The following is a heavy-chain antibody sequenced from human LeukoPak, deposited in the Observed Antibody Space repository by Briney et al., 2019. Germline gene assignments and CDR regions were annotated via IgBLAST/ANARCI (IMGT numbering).Heavy chain of an antibody. CDR2: TKEDETEK. J-gene: IGHJ4*02. V-gene: IGHV3-7*01. Sequence: GGSLRLSCAVSGFTFSNYCMSWVRQAPGKGLEWVANTKEDETEKYYVDSVRGRFTISRDNAKNSLYLQINSLRAEDTAVYYCASSYDTSGWFNSDFWGQGTLVTVSS. CDR3: ASSYDTSGWFNSDF. CDR1: GFTFSNYC. D-gene: IGHD6-19*01.